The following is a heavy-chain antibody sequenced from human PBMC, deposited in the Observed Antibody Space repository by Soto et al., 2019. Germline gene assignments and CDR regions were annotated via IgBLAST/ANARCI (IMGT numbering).Heavy chain of an antibody. CDR2: INTSGGST. V-gene: IGHV1-46*01. CDR3: ARAPLFLEGNWFDP. CDR1: GYTFTSYY. J-gene: IGHJ5*02. D-gene: IGHD3-3*01. Sequence: VQLVQSGAEGKQPGASGKVSCKASGYTFTSYYMHWVRQAPGQGLEWMGIINTSGGSTSYAQKFQGIVTMTMDTSTRTVYLELSSLISEDTAVYACARAPLFLEGNWFDPCGQGTLVTVSS.